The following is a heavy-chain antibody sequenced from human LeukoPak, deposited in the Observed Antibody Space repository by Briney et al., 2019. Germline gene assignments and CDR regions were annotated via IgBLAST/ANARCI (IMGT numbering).Heavy chain of an antibody. CDR1: GYTFSNND. Sequence: ASVKVSCKASGYTFSNNDINWVRQATGQGLEWMGWMNPNSGNTGYAQKFQGRVTMTRNTSISTAYMELSSLRSEDTAVYYCARGRRVRGVNYYYYYYMDVWGKGTTVTISS. D-gene: IGHD3-10*01. V-gene: IGHV1-8*02. CDR3: ARGRRVRGVNYYYYYYMDV. J-gene: IGHJ6*03. CDR2: MNPNSGNT.